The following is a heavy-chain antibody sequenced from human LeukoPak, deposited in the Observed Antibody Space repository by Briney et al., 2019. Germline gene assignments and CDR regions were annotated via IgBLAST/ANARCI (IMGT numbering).Heavy chain of an antibody. D-gene: IGHD4-11*01. Sequence: PSETLSLTCTVSGGSISSSSYYWGWIRQPPGKGLEGIGSIYYSGSTYYNPSLKSRVTISVDTSKNQFSLKLSSVTAADTAVYYCVTTVIYYYYMDVWGKGTTVTVSS. V-gene: IGHV4-39*07. J-gene: IGHJ6*03. CDR1: GGSISSSSYY. CDR3: VTTVIYYYYMDV. CDR2: IYYSGST.